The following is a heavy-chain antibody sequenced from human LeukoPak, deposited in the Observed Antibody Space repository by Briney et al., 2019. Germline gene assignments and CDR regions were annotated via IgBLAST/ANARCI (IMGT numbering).Heavy chain of an antibody. J-gene: IGHJ5*02. D-gene: IGHD3-22*01. CDR2: INPSGGST. V-gene: IGHV1-46*01. CDR3: ARSFLSPYYYDSSGYDP. CDR1: GYTFTSYY. Sequence: GASVKVSCKASGYTFTSYYMHWVRQAPGQGLEWMGIINPSGGSTSYAQKFQGRVTMTRDTSTSTVYMELSSLRSEDTAVYYCARSFLSPYYYDSSGYDPWGQGTLVTVSS.